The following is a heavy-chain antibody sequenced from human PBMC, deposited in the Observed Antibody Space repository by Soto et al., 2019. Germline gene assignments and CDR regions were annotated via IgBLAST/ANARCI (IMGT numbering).Heavy chain of an antibody. Sequence: SETLSLTCAVYGGSFSGYYWSWIRQPPGKGLEWIGEINHSGSTNYNPSLKSRVTISVDTSKNQFSLKLSSVTAADTAVYYCARVGSQDLRWASTASSWNDAFDIWGQGTMVTVSS. D-gene: IGHD6-13*01. CDR2: INHSGST. J-gene: IGHJ3*02. CDR1: GGSFSGYY. V-gene: IGHV4-34*01. CDR3: ARVGSQDLRWASTASSWNDAFDI.